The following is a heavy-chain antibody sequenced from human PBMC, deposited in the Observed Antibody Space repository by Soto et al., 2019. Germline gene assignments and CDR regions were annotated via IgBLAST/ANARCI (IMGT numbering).Heavy chain of an antibody. CDR2: ISSSSSYI. D-gene: IGHD6-6*01. J-gene: IGHJ6*03. V-gene: IGHV3-21*01. CDR1: GFTFSSYS. CDR3: ARAHVKSNYYYYYMDV. Sequence: GGSLRLSCAASGFTFSSYSMNWVRQAPGKGLEWVSSISSSSSYIYYADSVKGRFTISRDNAKNSLYLQMNSLRAEDTAVYYCARAHVKSNYYYYYMDVWGKGTTVTVSS.